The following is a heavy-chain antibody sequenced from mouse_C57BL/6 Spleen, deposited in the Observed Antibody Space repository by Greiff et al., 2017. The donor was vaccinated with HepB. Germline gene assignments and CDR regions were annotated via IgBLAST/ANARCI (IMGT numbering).Heavy chain of an antibody. D-gene: IGHD2-1*01. CDR3: AVDCYYGRSGFAY. V-gene: IGHV5-17*01. Sequence: DVKLVESGGGLVKPGGSLKLSCAASGFTFSDYGMHWVRQAPEKGLEWVAYISSGSSTIYYADTVKGRFTISRDNAKNTLFLQMTSLRSEDTAMYYCAVDCYYGRSGFAYWGQGTLVTVSA. J-gene: IGHJ3*01. CDR2: ISSGSSTI. CDR1: GFTFSDYG.